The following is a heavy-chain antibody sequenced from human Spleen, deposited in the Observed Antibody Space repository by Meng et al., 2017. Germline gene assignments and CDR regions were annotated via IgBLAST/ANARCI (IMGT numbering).Heavy chain of an antibody. D-gene: IGHD1-26*01. V-gene: IGHV4-38-2*02. CDR1: GYSISSGYY. Sequence: GSLRLSCTVSGYSISSGYYWGWIRQPPGKGLEWIGSIYFDGSTYYNPSLKSRVTISIDTSRNQFSLKLSSVTAADTAVYYCARAGRYTGSFGWFDPWGQGTLVTVSS. CDR3: ARAGRYTGSFGWFDP. J-gene: IGHJ5*02. CDR2: IYFDGST.